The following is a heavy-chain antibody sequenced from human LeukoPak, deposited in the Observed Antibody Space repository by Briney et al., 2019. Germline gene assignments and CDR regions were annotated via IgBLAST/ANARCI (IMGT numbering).Heavy chain of an antibody. CDR2: IKQDGSEK. CDR3: ARDGLPVALNY. V-gene: IGHV3-7*01. D-gene: IGHD2-2*01. J-gene: IGHJ4*02. Sequence: TGGSLRLSCAASGFTFSRDWMSWVRQAPGKGLEWVANIKQDGSEKCYVDSAKGRFTISRDDAKNSLYLEMNSLRAEDTAVYYCARDGLPVALNYWGQGTLVTVSS. CDR1: GFTFSRDW.